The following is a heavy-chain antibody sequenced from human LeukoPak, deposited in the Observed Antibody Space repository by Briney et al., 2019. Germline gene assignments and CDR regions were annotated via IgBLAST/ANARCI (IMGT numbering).Heavy chain of an antibody. CDR2: INSDGSST. D-gene: IGHD4-23*01. CDR3: ARGGPLYYGGNLNA. V-gene: IGHV3-74*01. Sequence: GGSLRLSCAASGFTFSSYWMPWVRQAPGKGLVWVSRINSDGSSTSYADSVKGRFSISRDNAKNTLYLQMNSLRAEDTAVYYCARGGPLYYGGNLNAWGQGTLVTVSS. CDR1: GFTFSSYW. J-gene: IGHJ5*02.